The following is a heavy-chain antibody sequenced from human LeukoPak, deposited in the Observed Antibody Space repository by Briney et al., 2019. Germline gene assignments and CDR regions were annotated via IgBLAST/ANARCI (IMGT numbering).Heavy chain of an antibody. CDR3: AKEQSSGWYRTADY. J-gene: IGHJ4*02. D-gene: IGHD6-19*01. Sequence: GGSLRLSCAASGFSVTYNYMSWVRQAPGKGLEWVGVASRDGVSQNYGDSVEGRFTISRDQSDNTLFLQMNSLRPEDTAIYYCAKEQSSGWYRTADYWGQGTLVTVSS. CDR2: ASRDGVSQ. CDR1: GFSVTYNY. V-gene: IGHV3-30*18.